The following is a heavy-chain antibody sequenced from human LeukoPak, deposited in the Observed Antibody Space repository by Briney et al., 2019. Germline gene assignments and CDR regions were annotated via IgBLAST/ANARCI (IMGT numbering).Heavy chain of an antibody. V-gene: IGHV4-59*01. CDR1: GGSIMSYY. D-gene: IGHD1-14*01. CDR3: ARGAGSPFDY. CDR2: IYYSGST. J-gene: IGHJ4*02. Sequence: PSETLSLTCTVSGGSIMSYYWSWIRQPPGKGLEWIGYIYYSGSTNYNPSLKSRVTMSVDTSKNQFSLNLSSVTAADTAVYFCARGAGSPFDYWGQGTLVTVSS.